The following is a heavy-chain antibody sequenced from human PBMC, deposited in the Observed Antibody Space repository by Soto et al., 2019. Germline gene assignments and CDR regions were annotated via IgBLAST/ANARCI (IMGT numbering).Heavy chain of an antibody. V-gene: IGHV3-21*01. CDR2: ISSSSSYI. CDR3: ARGREDTAMATPKASNFDY. CDR1: GFTFSSYS. D-gene: IGHD5-18*01. J-gene: IGHJ4*02. Sequence: PGWSLRLSCAASGFTFSSYSMNWVRQAPGKGLEWVSSISSSSSYIYYADSVKGRFTISRDNAKNSLYLQMNSLRAEDTAVYYCARGREDTAMATPKASNFDYWGQGTLVTVSS.